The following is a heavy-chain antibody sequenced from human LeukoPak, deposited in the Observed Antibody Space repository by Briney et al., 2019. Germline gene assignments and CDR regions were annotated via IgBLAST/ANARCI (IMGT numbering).Heavy chain of an antibody. CDR2: IKRDGSEK. J-gene: IGHJ6*03. CDR1: GFTFSSYW. D-gene: IGHD2-2*01. Sequence: GGSLRLSCAASGFTFSSYWMSWVRQAPGKGLEWVANIKRDGSEKYYVDSVKGRFTISRDNAKNSLYLQMNSLRAGDTAVYYCARTNIVVVPAAMGYYYYYYMDVWGKGTTVTVPS. V-gene: IGHV3-7*01. CDR3: ARTNIVVVPAAMGYYYYYYMDV.